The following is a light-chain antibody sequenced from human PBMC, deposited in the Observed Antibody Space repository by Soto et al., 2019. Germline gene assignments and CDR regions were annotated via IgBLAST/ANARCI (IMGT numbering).Light chain of an antibody. V-gene: IGLV2-23*01. J-gene: IGLJ2*01. CDR3: SSYAGSSTHVV. CDR1: SSDVGSYNL. CDR2: EGS. Sequence: QSVLTQPASVSGSPGQSITISCTGISSDVGSYNLVSWYQQHPGKAPKVMIYEGSKRPSGVSSRFSGSRPGNTASLTISGLQAEDEAHYYCSSYAGSSTHVVFGGGTKLTVL.